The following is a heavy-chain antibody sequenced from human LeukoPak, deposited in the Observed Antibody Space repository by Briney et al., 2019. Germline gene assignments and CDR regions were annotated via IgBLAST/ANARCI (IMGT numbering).Heavy chain of an antibody. D-gene: IGHD6-13*01. V-gene: IGHV3-23*01. J-gene: IGHJ3*02. CDR1: GFTFSSYA. Sequence: ESGGSLRLSCAASGFTFSSYAMSWVRQAPGKGLEWVSAISGSGGSTYYADSVKGRFTISRDNSKNTLYLQMNSLRAEDTAVYYCAKGDSSSWYISQQGDAFDIWGQGTMVTVSS. CDR2: ISGSGGST. CDR3: AKGDSSSWYISQQGDAFDI.